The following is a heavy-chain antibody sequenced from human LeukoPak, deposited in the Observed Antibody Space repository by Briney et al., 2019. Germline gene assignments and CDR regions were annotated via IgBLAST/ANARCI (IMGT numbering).Heavy chain of an antibody. CDR1: GGSISSGGYS. Sequence: SETLSLTCAVSGGSISSGGYSWSWIRQPPGKGLEWIGYIYHSGSTYYNPSLKSRVTISVDRSKNQFSLKLSSATAADTAVYYCARGGYDYVWGSYPPGPYFDYWGQGTLVTVSS. D-gene: IGHD3-16*02. CDR3: ARGGYDYVWGSYPPGPYFDY. V-gene: IGHV4-30-2*01. CDR2: IYHSGST. J-gene: IGHJ4*02.